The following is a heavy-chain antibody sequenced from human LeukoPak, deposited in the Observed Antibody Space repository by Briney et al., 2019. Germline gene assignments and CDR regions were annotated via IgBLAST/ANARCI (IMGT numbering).Heavy chain of an antibody. D-gene: IGHD1-14*01. J-gene: IGHJ6*03. V-gene: IGHV3-7*01. CDR3: ARVRRAKRQNRYYFYYYMDV. Sequence: GGSLRLSCAASGFTFSSYWMTWVRQAPGKGLEWVANIKQDGSEKYYVDSVKGRFTISRDNAKDSLYLQMNSLRAEDTAVHFCARVRRAKRQNRYYFYYYMDVWGKGTTVTVSS. CDR2: IKQDGSEK. CDR1: GFTFSSYW.